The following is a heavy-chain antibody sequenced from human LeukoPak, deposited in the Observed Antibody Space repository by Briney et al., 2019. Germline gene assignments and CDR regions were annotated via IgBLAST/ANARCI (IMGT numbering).Heavy chain of an antibody. CDR3: AKKRVLVVPAADFDY. CDR2: ISGSGGST. J-gene: IGHJ4*02. V-gene: IGHV3-23*01. D-gene: IGHD2-2*01. CDR1: GFTFSNYG. Sequence: GSLGLSCAASGFTFSNYGMNWVRQAPGRGLEWVSGISGSGGSTYYADSVKGRFTISRDNSKYTLYLQVNSLRAEDTAIYYCAKKRVLVVPAADFDYWGQGTLVTVSS.